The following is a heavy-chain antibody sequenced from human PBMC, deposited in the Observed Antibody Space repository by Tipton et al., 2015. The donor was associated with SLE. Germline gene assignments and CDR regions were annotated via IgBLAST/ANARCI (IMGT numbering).Heavy chain of an antibody. V-gene: IGHV4-59*08. J-gene: IGHJ4*02. D-gene: IGHD3-16*01. Sequence: TLSLTCTVSGGSISSYYWSWIRQPPGKGLEWIGYIYYSGSTNYNLSLKSRVTISVDTSKNQFSLKLSSVTAADTAVYYCARGGSVRGFSLYYFDYWGQGTLVTVSS. CDR3: ARGGSVRGFSLYYFDY. CDR2: IYYSGST. CDR1: GGSISSYY.